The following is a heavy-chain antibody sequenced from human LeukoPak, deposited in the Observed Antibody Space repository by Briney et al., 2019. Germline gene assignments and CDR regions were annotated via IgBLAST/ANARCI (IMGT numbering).Heavy chain of an antibody. Sequence: AGGSLRLSCAASGFTFSKFAMSWVRQAPGKLRELVSSISATGDGTYYADSVKGRFTISRDNSKSTLFLLMNTPSPEDTAVYYCSRVDGKGSKDFEFDHWGQGLRVTVSS. CDR2: ISATGDGT. D-gene: IGHD1-14*01. V-gene: IGHV3-23*01. CDR1: GFTFSKFA. CDR3: SRVDGKGSKDFEFDH. J-gene: IGHJ4*02.